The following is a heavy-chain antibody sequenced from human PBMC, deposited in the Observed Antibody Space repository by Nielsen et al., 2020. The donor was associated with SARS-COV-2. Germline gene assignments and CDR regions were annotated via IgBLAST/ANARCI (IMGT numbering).Heavy chain of an antibody. V-gene: IGHV5-51*01. J-gene: IGHJ4*02. CDR2: IYPGDSDT. CDR1: GYSFTSYW. Sequence: GGSLRLSCQGSGYSFTSYWIGWVRQMPGKGLEWMGIIYPGDSDTRYSPSFQGQVTISADKSISTAYLQWSSLKASDTAIYYCARQRVGATGDFDYWGQGTLVTVSS. CDR3: ARQRVGATGDFDY. D-gene: IGHD1-26*01.